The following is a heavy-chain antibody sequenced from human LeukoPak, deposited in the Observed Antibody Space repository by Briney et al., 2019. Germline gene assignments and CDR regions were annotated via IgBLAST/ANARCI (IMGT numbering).Heavy chain of an antibody. V-gene: IGHV4-31*03. Sequence: SETLSLTCTVSGGSISSGGYYWSWIRQHPGQGLEWIGYIYYSGSTYYNPSLKSRVTISVDTSKNQFSLKLSSVTAADTAVYYCARDLWFGEVGYGMDVWGQGTTVTVSS. CDR3: ARDLWFGEVGYGMDV. CDR1: GGSISSGGYY. D-gene: IGHD3-10*01. J-gene: IGHJ6*02. CDR2: IYYSGST.